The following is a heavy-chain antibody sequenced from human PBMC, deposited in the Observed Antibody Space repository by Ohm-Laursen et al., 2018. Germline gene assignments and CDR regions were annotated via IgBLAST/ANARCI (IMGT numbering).Heavy chain of an antibody. CDR2: IRASGSST. D-gene: IGHD3-3*01. CDR1: GFTFSSYG. J-gene: IGHJ6*02. Sequence: SLRLSCSASGFTFSSYGMNWVRQAPGRGLEWVSTIRASGSSTYYADSVKGRFTISRDNSKNTLYLQMNSLRAEDTAVYYCAKGASQSTIFAASMDVWGQGTTVTVSS. V-gene: IGHV3-23*01. CDR3: AKGASQSTIFAASMDV.